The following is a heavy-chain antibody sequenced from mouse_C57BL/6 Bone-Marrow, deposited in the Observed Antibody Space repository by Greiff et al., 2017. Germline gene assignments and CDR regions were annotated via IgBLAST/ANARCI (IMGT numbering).Heavy chain of an antibody. D-gene: IGHD1-1*01. CDR1: GYTFTSYW. J-gene: IGHJ1*03. CDR3: ARKTTVGAHWYFDV. V-gene: IGHV1-64*01. Sequence: QVQLQQPGAELVKPGASVKLSCKASGYTFTSYWMHWVKQRPGQGLEWIGMIHPNSGSTNYNEKFKSKATLTVDKSSSTAYMQLSSLTSEDSAVYYCARKTTVGAHWYFDVWGTGTTVTVSS. CDR2: IHPNSGST.